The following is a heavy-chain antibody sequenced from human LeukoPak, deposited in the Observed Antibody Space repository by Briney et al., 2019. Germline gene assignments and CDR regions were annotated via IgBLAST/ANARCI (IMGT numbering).Heavy chain of an antibody. CDR3: ARDTPSSGAEYFQH. CDR2: INPNSGGT. D-gene: IGHD6-19*01. J-gene: IGHJ1*01. CDR1: GYTFTGYY. Sequence: ASVKVSCKASGYTFTGYYMHCVRQAPGQGPEWMGWINPNSGGTNYAQKFQGRVTMTRDASISTAYMELSRLRSDDTAVYYCARDTPSSGAEYFQHWGQGTLVTVSS. V-gene: IGHV1-2*02.